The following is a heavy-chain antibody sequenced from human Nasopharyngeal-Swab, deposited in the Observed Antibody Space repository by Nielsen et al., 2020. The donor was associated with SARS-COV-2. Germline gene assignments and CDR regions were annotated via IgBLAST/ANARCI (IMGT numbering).Heavy chain of an antibody. CDR3: ARDVRDRGMPYRNSKNGMDV. Sequence: SVKVSCKASGGTFSSHGISWVRQAPGQGLEWLGRIIPMLGIVTYAQKFQARATITADKSTGTAYLDLSGLRFEDTAVYYCARDVRDRGMPYRNSKNGMDVWGQGTPVTVSS. D-gene: IGHD3-10*01. CDR1: GGTFSSHG. CDR2: IIPMLGIV. J-gene: IGHJ6*02. V-gene: IGHV1-69*04.